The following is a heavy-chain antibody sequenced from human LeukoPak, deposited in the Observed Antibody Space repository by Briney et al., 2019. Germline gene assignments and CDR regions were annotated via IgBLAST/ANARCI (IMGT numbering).Heavy chain of an antibody. CDR1: GXTFSDYW. CDR3: GRDLER. J-gene: IGHJ4*02. CDR2: IKPDGSYT. V-gene: IGHV3-74*01. D-gene: IGHD5-24*01. Sequence: QPGGSLRLSCATSGXTFSDYWIYWVRQAPGKGLEWVSRIKPDGSYTNYADSVKGRFTISRDNAKNTVHLQMSSLRGDDTAVYYCGRDLERWGPGTLVTVSA.